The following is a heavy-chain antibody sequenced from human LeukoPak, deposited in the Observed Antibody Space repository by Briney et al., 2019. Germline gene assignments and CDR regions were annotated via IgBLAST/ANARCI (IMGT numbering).Heavy chain of an antibody. CDR1: GFTVSSNY. J-gene: IGHJ4*02. V-gene: IGHV3-53*01. CDR2: IYSGGST. D-gene: IGHD6-19*01. CDR3: TRGRAVAGIEVWELDY. Sequence: GGSLRLSCAAPGFTVSSNYMSWVRQAPGKGLEWVSVIYSGGSTYYADSVKGRFTISRDNAKNSLYLQMNSLKTEDTAVYYCTRGRAVAGIEVWELDYWGQGTLVTVSS.